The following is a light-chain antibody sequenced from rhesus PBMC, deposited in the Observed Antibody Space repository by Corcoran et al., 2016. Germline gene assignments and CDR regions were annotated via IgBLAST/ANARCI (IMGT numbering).Light chain of an antibody. CDR2: LVS. Sequence: DIVMTQTPLSLPVTLGEPASISCRSSQSLVYTDGKTYLDWYLQKPGQSPQLLMYLVSKRASGVPDKVTGSGSGTDFTLKVSRLEADDVVVSYCMQALRSPYSFGQGTKVEI. J-gene: IGKJ2*01. V-gene: IGKV2-82*01. CDR1: QSLVYTDGKTY. CDR3: MQALRSPYS.